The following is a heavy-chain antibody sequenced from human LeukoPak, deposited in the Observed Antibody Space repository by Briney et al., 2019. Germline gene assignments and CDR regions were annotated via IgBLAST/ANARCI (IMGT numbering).Heavy chain of an antibody. J-gene: IGHJ4*02. D-gene: IGHD6-13*01. CDR1: GFTFSDYY. V-gene: IGHV3-11*06. Sequence: GGSLRLSCAASGFTFSDYYMSWIRQAPGKGLEWVSYISSSSSYINYADSVKGRFTISRDNAKNSLYLQMNSLRAEDTAVYYCARARGAAARRTFDYWGQGTLVTVSS. CDR2: ISSSSSYI. CDR3: ARARGAAARRTFDY.